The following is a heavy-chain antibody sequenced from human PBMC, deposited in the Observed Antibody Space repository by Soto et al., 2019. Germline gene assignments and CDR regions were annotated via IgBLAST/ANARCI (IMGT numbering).Heavy chain of an antibody. CDR1: GFXVSSNY. D-gene: IGHD2-15*01. CDR3: ARRAVVAATPAAFDI. J-gene: IGHJ3*02. CDR2: IYSGGST. Sequence: PGGSLXLSCAASGFXVSSNYMSWVRQAPGKGLEWVSVIYSGGSTYYADSVKGRFTISRDNSKNTLYLQMNSLRAEDTAVYYCARRAVVAATPAAFDIWGQGTMVTVSS. V-gene: IGHV3-66*01.